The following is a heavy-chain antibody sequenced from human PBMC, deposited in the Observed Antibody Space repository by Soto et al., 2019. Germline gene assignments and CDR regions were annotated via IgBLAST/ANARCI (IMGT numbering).Heavy chain of an antibody. CDR2: ISGSGGST. J-gene: IGHJ4*02. Sequence: GGSLRLSCAASGFTFSSYGMHWVRQAPGKGLEWVSVISGSGGSTHYADSVKGRSTISRDNSKNTLYLQVNSLRAEDTAVYYCAKEADISGYHPDYWGQGTQVTVSS. CDR3: AKEADISGYHPDY. D-gene: IGHD3-22*01. CDR1: GFTFSSYG. V-gene: IGHV3-23*01.